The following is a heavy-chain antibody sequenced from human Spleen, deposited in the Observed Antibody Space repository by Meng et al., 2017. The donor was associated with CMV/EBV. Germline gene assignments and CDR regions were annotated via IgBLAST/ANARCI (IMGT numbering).Heavy chain of an antibody. J-gene: IGHJ4*02. V-gene: IGHV7-4-1*02. D-gene: IGHD6-13*01. CDR2: INTNTGSP. Sequence: QVQLVQSGSELKKSGASVTVSCKASGYTFTSYAMNWVRQAPGQGLEWMGWINTNTGSPTYAQGFAGRFVFSLDTSVSTSYLQINSLKVEDTAVYYCARVRVAAGRTFYYFDHWGQGTLVTVSS. CDR1: GYTFTSYA. CDR3: ARVRVAAGRTFYYFDH.